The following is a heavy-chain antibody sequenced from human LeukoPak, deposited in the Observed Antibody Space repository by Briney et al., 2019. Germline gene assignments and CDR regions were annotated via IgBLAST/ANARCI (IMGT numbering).Heavy chain of an antibody. V-gene: IGHV3-23*01. J-gene: IGHJ5*02. CDR1: GFTFSSYA. Sequence: GGSLRLSCAASGFTFSSYAMSWVRQAPGKGLEWVSAISGSGGSTYYADSVKGRFTISRDNSKNTLYLQMNSLRAEDTAVYYCAKVGRALIAAAAQNWFDPWGQGTLVTVSS. CDR2: ISGSGGST. CDR3: AKVGRALIAAAAQNWFDP. D-gene: IGHD6-13*01.